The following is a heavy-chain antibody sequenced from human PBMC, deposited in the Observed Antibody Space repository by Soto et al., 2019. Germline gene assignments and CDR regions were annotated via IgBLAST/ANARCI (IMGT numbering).Heavy chain of an antibody. CDR2: IYYSGST. CDR1: GGSISSYY. V-gene: IGHV4-59*01. CDR3: ARECGDCYSGFDY. D-gene: IGHD2-21*02. J-gene: IGHJ4*02. Sequence: QVQLQESGPGLVKPSETLSLTCTVSGGSISSYYWSWIRQPPGKGLEWIGYIYYSGSTNYNPSLKSRVTISVDTSKNQFSLKLSSVTAADTAVYYCARECGDCYSGFDYWGQGTLVTVSS.